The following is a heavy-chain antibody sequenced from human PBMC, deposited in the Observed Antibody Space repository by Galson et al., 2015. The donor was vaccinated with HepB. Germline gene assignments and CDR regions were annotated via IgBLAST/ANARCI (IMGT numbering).Heavy chain of an antibody. V-gene: IGHV3-48*03. CDR1: GFTFSSYG. CDR3: AREAWGRGMDV. J-gene: IGHJ6*02. D-gene: IGHD1-26*01. Sequence: SLRLSCAASGFTFSSYGTNWVRQAPGKGLEWVSYISGSGSTIYYADSVKGRFTSSRDNAKSSVYLQMNSLRTEDTAVYYCAREAWGRGMDVWGQGTTVTVSS. CDR2: ISGSGSTI.